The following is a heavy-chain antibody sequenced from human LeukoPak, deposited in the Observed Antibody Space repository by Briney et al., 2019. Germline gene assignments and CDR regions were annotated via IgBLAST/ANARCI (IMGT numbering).Heavy chain of an antibody. J-gene: IGHJ4*02. Sequence: GGSLRLSCATSGFTFSNYWMSWVRQAPGKGLEWVANIKEDGSEKNYTVPRDNAKNSLYLQMNSLRGDDAAIYYCARDWGAAGLWDYWGQGTLVTVSS. D-gene: IGHD6-13*01. CDR2: IKEDGSEK. V-gene: IGHV3-7*05. CDR1: GFTFSNYW. CDR3: ARDWGAAGLWDY.